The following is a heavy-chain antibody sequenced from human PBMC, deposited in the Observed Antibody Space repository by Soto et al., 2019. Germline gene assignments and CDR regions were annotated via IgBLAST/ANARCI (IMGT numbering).Heavy chain of an antibody. CDR2: MSYSGST. CDR1: GGSISTTNYY. D-gene: IGHD3-10*01. J-gene: IGHJ4*02. V-gene: IGHV4-39*07. CDR3: ARRWGEGGVDY. Sequence: PSETLSLTCTVSGGSISTTNYYWAWIRQPPGKGLEWIGSMSYSGSTNYIPSLKSRVTISVDKSRNQFSLKLSSVTAADTAVYYCARRWGEGGVDYGGQGTLVTVS.